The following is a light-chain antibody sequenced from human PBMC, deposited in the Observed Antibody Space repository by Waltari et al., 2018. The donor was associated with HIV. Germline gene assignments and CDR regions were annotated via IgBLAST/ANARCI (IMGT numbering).Light chain of an antibody. CDR3: QSYDSGRRV. CDR1: RSNLGAGYA. CDR2: DNF. J-gene: IGLJ3*02. Sequence: QSVLTQPPSVSGAPGQRVTNSCTGSRSNLGAGYAVHWYQQLPGTAPKLVIYDNFNRTSGVPDRFSGSKSGTSASLAITGLQAEDEADYYCQSYDSGRRVFGGGTKLAVL. V-gene: IGLV1-40*01.